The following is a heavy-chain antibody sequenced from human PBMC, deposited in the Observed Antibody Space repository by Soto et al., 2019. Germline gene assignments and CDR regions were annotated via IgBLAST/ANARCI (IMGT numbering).Heavy chain of an antibody. CDR3: VKGGSMPACDI. CDR1: GFTFSSYW. CDR2: MNNDGSYT. V-gene: IGHV3-74*01. J-gene: IGHJ3*02. D-gene: IGHD2-2*01. Sequence: HPRGSLRLACAASGFTFSSYWMYWVRQAPGKGLEWVSHMNNDGSYTIYAESVKGRFTFSRDNAKNTLYLQMNSLRAEDTAVYYFVKGGSMPACDILGLGTIVTVSS.